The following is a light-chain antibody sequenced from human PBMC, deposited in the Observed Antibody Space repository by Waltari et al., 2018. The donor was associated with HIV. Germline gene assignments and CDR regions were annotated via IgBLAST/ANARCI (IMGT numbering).Light chain of an antibody. CDR3: CACAGANTWV. CDR2: EVT. Sequence: QSALTQPASVSGSPGQSITISCSGTSTDVGNYNLVSWYQQHPARAPKLIIYEVTKWASGVSHRFAGSKSGNTASLTISGLQADDEADYYCCACAGANTWVFGGGTKLIVL. J-gene: IGLJ3*02. CDR1: STDVGNYNL. V-gene: IGLV2-23*02.